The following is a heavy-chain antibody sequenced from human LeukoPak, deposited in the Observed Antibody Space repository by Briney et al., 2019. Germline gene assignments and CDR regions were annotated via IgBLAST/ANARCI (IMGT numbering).Heavy chain of an antibody. J-gene: IGHJ5*02. D-gene: IGHD6-6*01. V-gene: IGHV4-30-2*01. Sequence: SETLSLTCTVSGGSISSGGYYWSWIRQPPGKGLEWIGYIYHSGSTYYNPSLKSRVTISVDRSKNQFSLKLSSVTAADTAVYYRAREKGIAARRGYNWFDPWGQGTLVTVSS. CDR2: IYHSGST. CDR1: GGSISSGGYY. CDR3: AREKGIAARRGYNWFDP.